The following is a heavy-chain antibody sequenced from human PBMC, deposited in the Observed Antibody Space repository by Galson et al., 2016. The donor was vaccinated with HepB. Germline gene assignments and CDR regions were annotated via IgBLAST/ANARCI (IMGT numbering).Heavy chain of an antibody. CDR1: GLTFRTYG. J-gene: IGHJ6*04. D-gene: IGHD2-2*01. CDR3: VQGSTAPAV. Sequence: SLRLSCAASGLTFRTYGMPWVRQAPRKGLEVVSSISRSGDSTDYADSVQGRFTISRDNSKNTLSLQMNSLTADDTAIYYCVQGSTAPAVWGKGTTVTVSS. V-gene: IGHV3-23*01. CDR2: ISRSGDST.